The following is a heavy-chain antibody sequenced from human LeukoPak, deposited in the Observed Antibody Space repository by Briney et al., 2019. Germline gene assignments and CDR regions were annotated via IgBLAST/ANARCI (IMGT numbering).Heavy chain of an antibody. CDR1: GFTFSSYG. V-gene: IGHV3-33*06. CDR3: AKDFLEMAYYFDY. D-gene: IGHD5-24*01. J-gene: IGHJ4*02. CDR2: IWYDGSNK. Sequence: GGSLRLSCAAFGFTFSSYGMHWVRQAPGKGLEWVAVIWYDGSNKYYADSVKGRFTISRDNSKNTLYLQMNSLRAEDTAVYYCAKDFLEMAYYFDYWGQGTLVTVSS.